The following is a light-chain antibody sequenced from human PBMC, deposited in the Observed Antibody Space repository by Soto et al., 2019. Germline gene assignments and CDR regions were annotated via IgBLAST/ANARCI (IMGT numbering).Light chain of an antibody. CDR2: DAS. CDR3: QQYTNWPLT. CDR1: QNIDNF. Sequence: EIVLRQSPATLSMSPGERATLSCRASQNIDNFLVWYQQKPGQAPRLLIYDASKRATGIPARFSGSGSGTEFTLTISSLQSADFAVYYCQQYTNWPLTFGQGTRLEI. V-gene: IGKV3D-15*01. J-gene: IGKJ5*01.